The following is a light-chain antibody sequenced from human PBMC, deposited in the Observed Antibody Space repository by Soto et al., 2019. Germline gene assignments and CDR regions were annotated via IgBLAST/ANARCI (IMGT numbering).Light chain of an antibody. CDR3: QQYGSSPWT. J-gene: IGKJ1*01. Sequence: ENVLTQSPGTLSLSPGERATLSCRASQSVSSSYLAWYQQKPGQAPRLLIYGASSRATGIPDRFSGSGSGTDFTLTISRREPEDFAVYYCQQYGSSPWTFGQGTKVEIK. CDR1: QSVSSSY. V-gene: IGKV3-20*01. CDR2: GAS.